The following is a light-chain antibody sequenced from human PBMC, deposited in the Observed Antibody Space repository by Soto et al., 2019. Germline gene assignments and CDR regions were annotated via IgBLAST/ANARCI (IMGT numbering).Light chain of an antibody. J-gene: IGLJ2*01. Sequence: QSVLTQPPSASGTPGQRVTISCSGSSSNIGSNTVNWYQQLPGTAPKLLIYSNNLRPSGVPDRFSGSKSGTSASLAISGLQSEDEADYHCAARDDGLNGVVFGGGTKLTLL. CDR3: AARDDGLNGVV. V-gene: IGLV1-44*01. CDR2: SNN. CDR1: SSNIGSNT.